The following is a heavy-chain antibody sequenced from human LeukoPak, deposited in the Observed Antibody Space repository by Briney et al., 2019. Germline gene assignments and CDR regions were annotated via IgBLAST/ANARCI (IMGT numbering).Heavy chain of an antibody. CDR3: ARVLGDYARWFDP. V-gene: IGHV3-21*01. CDR2: ISSSSSYI. Sequence: GGSLRLSCAASGFTFSSYSMNWVRQAPGKGLEWVSSISSSSSYIYCADSVKGRFTISRDNAKNSLYLQMNSLRAEDTAVYYCARVLGDYARWFDPWGQGTLVTVSS. CDR1: GFTFSSYS. J-gene: IGHJ5*02. D-gene: IGHD4-17*01.